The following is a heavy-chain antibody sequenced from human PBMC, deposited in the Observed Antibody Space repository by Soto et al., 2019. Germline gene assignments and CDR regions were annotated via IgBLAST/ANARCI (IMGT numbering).Heavy chain of an antibody. D-gene: IGHD6-19*01. Sequence: GGSLRLSCAASGFTFSSYAMSWVRQAPGKGLEWVSAISGSGGSTYYADSVKGRVTISRDNSKNTLYLQMNSLRAEDTAVYYCANAGGYGCGWYGVYFDYWGQGTLVTVSS. J-gene: IGHJ4*02. CDR2: ISGSGGST. V-gene: IGHV3-23*01. CDR1: GFTFSSYA. CDR3: ANAGGYGCGWYGVYFDY.